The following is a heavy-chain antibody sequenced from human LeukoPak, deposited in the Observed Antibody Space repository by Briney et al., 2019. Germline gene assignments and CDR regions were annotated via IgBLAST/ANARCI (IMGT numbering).Heavy chain of an antibody. CDR3: ARDLSGERRQPPTVRFLEWPRLQPSSYYGMDV. CDR1: GFTVSSNY. D-gene: IGHD3-3*01. J-gene: IGHJ6*02. V-gene: IGHV3-66*01. Sequence: GGSLRLSCAASGFTVSSNYMSWVRQAPGKGLEWVSVIYSGGSTCYADSVKGRFTISRDNSKNTLYLQMNSLRAEDTAVYYCARDLSGERRQPPTVRFLEWPRLQPSSYYGMDVWGQGTTVTVSS. CDR2: IYSGGST.